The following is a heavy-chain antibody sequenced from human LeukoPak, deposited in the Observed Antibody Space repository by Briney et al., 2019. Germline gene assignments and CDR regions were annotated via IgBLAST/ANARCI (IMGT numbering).Heavy chain of an antibody. CDR1: GGSISSSNW. D-gene: IGHD3-22*01. CDR3: ASTPYDGRSSIY. CDR2: IYHSGST. Sequence: PSETLSLTCAVSGGSISSSNWWSWVRQPPGKGLEWIGEIYHSGSTNYNPSLKSRVTISVDKSKNQFSLKLSSVTAADTAVYYCASTPYDGRSSIYWGQGTLVTVSS. V-gene: IGHV4-4*02. J-gene: IGHJ4*02.